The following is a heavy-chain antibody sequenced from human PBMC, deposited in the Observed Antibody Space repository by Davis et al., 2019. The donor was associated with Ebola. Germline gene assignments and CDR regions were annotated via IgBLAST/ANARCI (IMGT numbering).Heavy chain of an antibody. Sequence: GESLKISCAASGFTFSSYWMSWIRQAPGKGLEWVSYISSSSSYTNYADSVKGRFTISRDNAKNSLYLQMNSLRAEDTAVYYCARGGRSCSSTSCPSGYWGQGTLVTVSS. CDR3: ARGGRSCSSTSCPSGY. J-gene: IGHJ4*02. CDR2: ISSSSSYT. D-gene: IGHD2-2*01. V-gene: IGHV3-11*06. CDR1: GFTFSSYW.